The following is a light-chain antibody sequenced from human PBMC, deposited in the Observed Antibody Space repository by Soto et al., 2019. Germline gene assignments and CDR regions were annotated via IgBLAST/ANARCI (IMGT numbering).Light chain of an antibody. Sequence: DIQMTQSPSTLSASVGDRVTTTCRASQSISSWLAWYQQKPGKAPKLLIYDASSLESGVPSRFSGSGSGTEFTLTISSLQPDDFATSYCQQYNSYWTFGQGTKV. CDR2: DAS. CDR1: QSISSW. CDR3: QQYNSYWT. J-gene: IGKJ1*01. V-gene: IGKV1-5*01.